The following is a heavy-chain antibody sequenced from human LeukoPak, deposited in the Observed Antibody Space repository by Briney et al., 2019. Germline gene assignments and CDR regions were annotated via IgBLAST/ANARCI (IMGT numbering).Heavy chain of an antibody. Sequence: GGSLRLSCAGSAFSFGSFGMIWVRQAPGKGLEWVSAISDTGDSTFYADSVKGRFTISRDNSKNTLYLQMSSLRAEDTAVYFCASFHYYGSGAYYLSYWGQGTLVTVSS. CDR1: AFSFGSFG. D-gene: IGHD3-10*01. J-gene: IGHJ4*02. V-gene: IGHV3-23*01. CDR3: ASFHYYGSGAYYLSY. CDR2: ISDTGDST.